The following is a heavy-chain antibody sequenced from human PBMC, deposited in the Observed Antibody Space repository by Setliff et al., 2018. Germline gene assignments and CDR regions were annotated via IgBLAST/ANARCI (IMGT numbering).Heavy chain of an antibody. V-gene: IGHV4-39*01. CDR3: ATSDYGDYFIADV. CDR1: GDSISNSDYY. D-gene: IGHD4-17*01. CDR2: VYNTGST. J-gene: IGHJ6*04. Sequence: SETLSLTCIVAGDSISNSDYYWGWIRQPPGKGLEWIGRVYNTGSTYYNPSLMSRVTISVDTSKNQFSLKLSSVTAADTAVYYCATSDYGDYFIADVWGKGTTVTVSS.